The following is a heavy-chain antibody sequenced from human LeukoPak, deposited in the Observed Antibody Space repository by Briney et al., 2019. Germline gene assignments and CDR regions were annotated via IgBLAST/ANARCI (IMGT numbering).Heavy chain of an antibody. Sequence: PGESLKISCKGSGYSFTSYWIGWVRQMPGKGLEWMGIIYPGDSDTRYSPSFQGQVTISADKSISTAYLQWSSLKASDTAMYYCARPHIAAAGNDAFDIWGQGTMVTVSS. D-gene: IGHD6-13*01. J-gene: IGHJ3*02. CDR1: GYSFTSYW. CDR2: IYPGDSDT. CDR3: ARPHIAAAGNDAFDI. V-gene: IGHV5-51*01.